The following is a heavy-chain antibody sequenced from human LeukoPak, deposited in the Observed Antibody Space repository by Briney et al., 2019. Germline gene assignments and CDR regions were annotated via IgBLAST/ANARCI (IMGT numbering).Heavy chain of an antibody. V-gene: IGHV3-74*01. CDR2: ISRDGSST. CDR1: GFTFSNYW. Sequence: GGSLRLSCAASGFTFSNYWMHWVRQAPGKGLVWVSHISRDGSSTFYADSVKGRFTISRDNAKNTLSLQLNSLRAEDTAVYYCARDESAYFDSWGQGTLVTASS. CDR3: ARDESAYFDS. D-gene: IGHD4/OR15-4a*01. J-gene: IGHJ4*02.